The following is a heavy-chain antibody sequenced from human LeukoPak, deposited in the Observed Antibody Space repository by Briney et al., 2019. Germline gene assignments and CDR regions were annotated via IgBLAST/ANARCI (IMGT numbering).Heavy chain of an antibody. CDR2: IYYSGST. CDR3: ARDHSYYDSSGYGRRWFDP. V-gene: IGHV4-39*07. J-gene: IGHJ5*02. Sequence: SETLSLTCAVSGGSIRSYYWSWIRQPPGKGLEWIGSIYYSGSTYYNPSLKSRVTISVDTSKNQFSLKLSSVTAADTAVYYCARDHSYYDSSGYGRRWFDPWGQGTLVTVSS. D-gene: IGHD3-22*01. CDR1: GGSIRSYY.